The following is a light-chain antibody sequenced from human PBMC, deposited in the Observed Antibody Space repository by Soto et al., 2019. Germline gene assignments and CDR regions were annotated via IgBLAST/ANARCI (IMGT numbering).Light chain of an antibody. V-gene: IGLV4-69*01. J-gene: IGLJ3*02. Sequence: QPVLTQSPSASASLGASVKLTCTLSSGHSSYAIAWHQQQPEKGPRYLMKLNSDGSHSKGDGIPDHFSGSSSGAERYLTISSLQSEDEADYYCQTWGTGIQWVFGGGTKLTVL. CDR1: SGHSSYA. CDR3: QTWGTGIQWV. CDR2: LNSDGSH.